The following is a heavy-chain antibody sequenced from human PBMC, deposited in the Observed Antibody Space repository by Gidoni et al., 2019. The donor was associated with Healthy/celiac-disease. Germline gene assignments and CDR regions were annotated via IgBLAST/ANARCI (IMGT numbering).Heavy chain of an antibody. CDR3: ARSANSSGWLVDPGWFDP. Sequence: QLQLQESGPGLVKPSETLSLTCTVSGGSISSSSYYWGWLRQPPGKGLEWIGSIYYSGSTYYNPSLKSRVTISVDTSKNQFSLKLSSVTAADTAVYYCARSANSSGWLVDPGWFDPWGQGTLVTVSS. CDR2: IYYSGST. D-gene: IGHD6-19*01. CDR1: GGSISSSSYY. V-gene: IGHV4-39*01. J-gene: IGHJ5*02.